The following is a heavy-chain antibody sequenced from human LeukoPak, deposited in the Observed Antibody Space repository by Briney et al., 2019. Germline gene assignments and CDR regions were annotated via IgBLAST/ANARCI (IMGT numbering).Heavy chain of an antibody. CDR3: AREGLDTYYYDSSGYYVNDY. V-gene: IGHV3-11*04. Sequence: PGRSLRLSCAASGFTFSDYYMSWIRQAPGKGLEWVSYISSSGSTIYYADSVKGRFTISRDNAKNSLYLQMNSLRAEDTAVYYCAREGLDTYYYDSSGYYVNDYWGQGTLVTVSS. J-gene: IGHJ4*02. CDR1: GFTFSDYY. D-gene: IGHD3-22*01. CDR2: ISSSGSTI.